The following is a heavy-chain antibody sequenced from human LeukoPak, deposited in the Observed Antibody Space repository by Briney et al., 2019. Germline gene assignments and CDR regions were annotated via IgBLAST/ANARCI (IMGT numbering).Heavy chain of an antibody. J-gene: IGHJ4*02. CDR1: GFSFSTSL. D-gene: IGHD5-24*01. CDR3: AKVREAWDY. Sequence: GGSLRLSCVASGFSFSTSLMGWVRQAPGKGLEWVSAISGGGETTYYAASVKGRFTISRDNSESTLYLRMDSLGADDTAVYYCAKVREAWDYWGQGTQVTVSS. CDR2: ISGGGETT. V-gene: IGHV3-23*01.